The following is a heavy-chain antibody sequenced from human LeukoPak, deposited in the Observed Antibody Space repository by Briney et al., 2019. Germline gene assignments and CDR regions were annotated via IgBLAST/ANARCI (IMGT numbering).Heavy chain of an antibody. V-gene: IGHV4-4*09. J-gene: IGHJ6*03. CDR1: GGSISSYY. CDR3: ARQAPSPYYYYYMDV. CDR2: IYTSGST. Sequence: KPSETLSLTCTVSGGSISSYYWSWIRQPPGKGLEWIGYIYTSGSTNYNPSLKSRVTISVDTSKNQFSLKLSSVTAADTAVYYCARQAPSPYYYYYMDVWGKGTTVTVSS. D-gene: IGHD2-2*01.